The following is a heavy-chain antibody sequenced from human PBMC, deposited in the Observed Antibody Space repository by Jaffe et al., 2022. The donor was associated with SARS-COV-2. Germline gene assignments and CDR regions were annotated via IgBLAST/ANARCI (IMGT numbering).Heavy chain of an antibody. CDR1: GFAFSGAA. D-gene: IGHD2-15*01. CDR2: IRSRSNADAT. CDR3: TRQYPDMFHYYGLDV. Sequence: EVQLVESGGGLVQPGGSLKLSCAASGFAFSGAAMHWVRQASGKGLEWVGRIRSRSNADATTYAASLKGRFTISRDDSKNTTFLQMSSLSPEDTAVYYCTRQYPDMFHYYGLDVWGQGTPVTVSS. J-gene: IGHJ6*02. V-gene: IGHV3-73*01.